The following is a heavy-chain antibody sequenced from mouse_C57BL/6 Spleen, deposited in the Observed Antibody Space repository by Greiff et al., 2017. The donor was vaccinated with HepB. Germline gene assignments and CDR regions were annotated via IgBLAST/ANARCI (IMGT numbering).Heavy chain of an antibody. J-gene: IGHJ4*01. D-gene: IGHD1-1*01. Sequence: LQESGPELVKPGASVKISCKASGYAFSSSWMNWVKQRPGKGLEWIGRIYPGDGDTNYNGKFKGKATLTADKSSSTAYMQLSSLTSEDSAVYFCAREAYYGSSYGSMDYWGQVTSVTVSS. V-gene: IGHV1-82*01. CDR1: GYAFSSSW. CDR2: IYPGDGDT. CDR3: AREAYYGSSYGSMDY.